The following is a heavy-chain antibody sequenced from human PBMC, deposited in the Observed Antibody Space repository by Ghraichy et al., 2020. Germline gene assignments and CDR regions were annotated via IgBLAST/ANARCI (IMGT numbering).Heavy chain of an antibody. CDR2: ISGSGGST. V-gene: IGHV3-23*01. CDR3: APLWFGESYYYYGMDV. J-gene: IGHJ6*02. CDR1: GFTFSSYA. D-gene: IGHD3-10*01. Sequence: GGSLRLSCAASGFTFSSYAMSWVRQAPGKGLEWVSAISGSGGSTYYADSVKGRFTISRDNSKNTLYLQMNSLRAEDTAVYYCAPLWFGESYYYYGMDVWGQGTTVTVS.